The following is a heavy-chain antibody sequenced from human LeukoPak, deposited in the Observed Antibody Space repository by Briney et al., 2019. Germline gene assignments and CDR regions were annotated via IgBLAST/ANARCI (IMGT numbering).Heavy chain of an antibody. D-gene: IGHD3-22*01. Sequence: GGSLRLSCAASGFTVYNNYMTWVRQAPGKGLECISVIYSHGATYYAVSVKGRFTISRDKSKNTLYLQMNDLRPDDTAVYYCTRKTDSGGSGDYWGQGALVTVSS. J-gene: IGHJ4*02. CDR1: GFTVYNNY. V-gene: IGHV3-53*01. CDR2: IYSHGAT. CDR3: TRKTDSGGSGDY.